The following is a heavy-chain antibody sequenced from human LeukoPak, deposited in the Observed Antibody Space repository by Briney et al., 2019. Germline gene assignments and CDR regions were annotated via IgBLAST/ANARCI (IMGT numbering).Heavy chain of an antibody. V-gene: IGHV4-4*07. D-gene: IGHD3-10*01. CDR2: IYTSGST. CDR1: GGSISSYY. Sequence: SETLSLTCTVSGGSISSYYWSWIRQPAGKGLEWIGRIYTSGSTNYNPSLKSRVTMSVDTSKNQFSLKLSSVTAADTAVYYCAKVSVGVRGVNWFDPWGQGTLVTVSS. J-gene: IGHJ5*02. CDR3: AKVSVGVRGVNWFDP.